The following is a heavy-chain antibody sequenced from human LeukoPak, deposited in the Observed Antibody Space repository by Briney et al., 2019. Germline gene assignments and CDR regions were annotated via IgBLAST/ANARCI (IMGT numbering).Heavy chain of an antibody. CDR1: GFTFDDHA. D-gene: IGHD2-8*02. V-gene: IGHV3-9*01. Sequence: PGGSLRLSCAASGFTFDDHAMHWVRQAPGKGLEWVSSISWESGSIGYAGSVKGRFTISRDNTKNSLYLQMNSLRPEDTALYYCAKDFESGAPWNAFDVWGQGTMVTVSS. CDR3: AKDFESGAPWNAFDV. J-gene: IGHJ3*01. CDR2: ISWESGSI.